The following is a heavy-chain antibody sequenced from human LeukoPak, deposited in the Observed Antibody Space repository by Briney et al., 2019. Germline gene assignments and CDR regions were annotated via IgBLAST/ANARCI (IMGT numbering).Heavy chain of an antibody. Sequence: SETLSLTCTVSGGSISSYYWSWIRQPPGKGLEWIGYIYYSGSTNYNPSLKGRVTISVDTSKNQFSLKLSSVTAADTAVYYCARWSGTRSDYWGQGTLVTVSS. V-gene: IGHV4-59*01. J-gene: IGHJ4*02. CDR1: GGSISSYY. CDR2: IYYSGST. D-gene: IGHD1-7*01. CDR3: ARWSGTRSDY.